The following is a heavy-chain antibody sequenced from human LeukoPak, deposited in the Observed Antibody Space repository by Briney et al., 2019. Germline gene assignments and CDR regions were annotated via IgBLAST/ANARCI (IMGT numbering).Heavy chain of an antibody. CDR2: IIPIFGTA. CDR3: AREPVVTAIHRYYYGMDV. J-gene: IGHJ6*02. V-gene: IGHV1-69*01. Sequence: SVKVSCKASGGTFISYAISWVRQAPGQGLEWMGGIIPIFGTANYAQKFQGRVTITADESTSTAYMELSSPRSEDTAVYYCAREPVVTAIHRYYYGMDVWGQGTTVTVSS. D-gene: IGHD2-21*02. CDR1: GGTFISYA.